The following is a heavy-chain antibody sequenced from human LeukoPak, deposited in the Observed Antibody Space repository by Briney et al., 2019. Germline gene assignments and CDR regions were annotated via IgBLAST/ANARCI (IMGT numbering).Heavy chain of an antibody. CDR2: IFYSGST. J-gene: IGHJ4*02. D-gene: IGHD1-26*01. Sequence: SETLSLTCTVPGGSISGYYWSWIRQPPAKGLEWIGYIFYSGSTNYNPSLKSRVNISVDTSKNQFSLKLSSVTAADTAVYYCARGEWDLLFDYWGQGTLVSVSS. V-gene: IGHV4-59*01. CDR1: GGSISGYY. CDR3: ARGEWDLLFDY.